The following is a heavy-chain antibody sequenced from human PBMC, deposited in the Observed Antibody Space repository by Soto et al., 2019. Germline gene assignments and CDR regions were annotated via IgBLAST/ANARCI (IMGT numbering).Heavy chain of an antibody. CDR3: AREPGRILPHAFDI. CDR2: IKQDGSEK. D-gene: IGHD2-2*01. Sequence: EVQLVESGGGLVQPGGSLRLSCAASGFTFSSYWMSWVRQAPGKGLEWVANIKQDGSEKYYVDSVKGRFTISRDNAKHSLYLQTNSLSAEDTAVYYCAREPGRILPHAFDIWGQGTMVTVSS. J-gene: IGHJ3*02. V-gene: IGHV3-7*05. CDR1: GFTFSSYW.